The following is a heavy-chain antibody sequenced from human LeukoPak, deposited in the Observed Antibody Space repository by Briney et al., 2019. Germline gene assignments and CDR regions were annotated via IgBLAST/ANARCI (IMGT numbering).Heavy chain of an antibody. V-gene: IGHV1-2*02. CDR3: ARDKSSYCSTTSCYGDGMDV. CDR2: INPNSGGT. J-gene: IGHJ6*02. D-gene: IGHD2-2*01. CDR1: GYTFTGYY. Sequence: ASVKVSCKASGYTFTGYYMHWVRQAPGQGLEWMGWINPNSGGTNYAQKFQGRVTMTRDTSISTAYMELSRLRSDDTAVYDCARDKSSYCSTTSCYGDGMDVWGQGTTVTVSS.